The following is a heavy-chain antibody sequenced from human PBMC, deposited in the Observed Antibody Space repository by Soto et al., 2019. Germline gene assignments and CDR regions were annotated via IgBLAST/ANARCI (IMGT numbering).Heavy chain of an antibody. D-gene: IGHD3-22*01. CDR3: ARRFYYDSSSHYYFDY. J-gene: IGHJ4*02. CDR2: IYPGDSDT. V-gene: IGHV5-51*01. CDR1: GYSFTSYW. Sequence: PGESLKISCKGSGYSFTSYWIGWVRQMPGKGLEWMGIIYPGDSDTRYSPSFQVHVSISADKSICTAYLQWSSLKASDTAMYYCARRFYYDSSSHYYFDYWGQGTLVTVSS.